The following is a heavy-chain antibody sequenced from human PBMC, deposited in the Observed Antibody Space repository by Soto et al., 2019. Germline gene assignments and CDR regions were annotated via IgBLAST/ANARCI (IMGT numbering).Heavy chain of an antibody. J-gene: IGHJ4*02. Sequence: GGSLRLSCAASGFTFSSYGMHWVRQAPGKGLEWVAVIWYDGSNKYYADSVRGRFTISRDNSKNTLYLQMNSLRAEDTAVYYCARDARYYDSSGYYPFDYWGQGTLVTVSS. CDR1: GFTFSSYG. CDR3: ARDARYYDSSGYYPFDY. D-gene: IGHD3-22*01. CDR2: IWYDGSNK. V-gene: IGHV3-33*01.